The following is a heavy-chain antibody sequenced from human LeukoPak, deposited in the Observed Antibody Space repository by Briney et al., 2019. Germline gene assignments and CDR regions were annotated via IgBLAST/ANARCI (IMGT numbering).Heavy chain of an antibody. D-gene: IGHD5-24*01. V-gene: IGHV4-31*03. CDR1: GGSISSGDYF. CDR2: IYYSGTT. Sequence: PSETLSLTCTVSGGSISSGDYFWSWIRQHPGKGLEWIGYIYYSGTTYYNPSLKSRVTVSVDTSRNQFSLKLSSVTAADTAVYYCARIGYERWLQHNGVPFDYWAQGTLVTVSS. CDR3: ARIGYERWLQHNGVPFDY. J-gene: IGHJ4*02.